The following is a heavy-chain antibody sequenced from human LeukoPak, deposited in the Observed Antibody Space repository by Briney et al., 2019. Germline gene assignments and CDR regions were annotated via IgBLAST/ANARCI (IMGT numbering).Heavy chain of an antibody. D-gene: IGHD3-16*01. V-gene: IGHV3-30*03. CDR3: ARFGVTVTNSYYFDL. Sequence: PGRSLRLSCAASGFTFSSYGMHWVRQAPGKGLEWVAVISYDGSNKYYADSVKGRFTISRDNSKNTLYLQMNSLRDEDTAVYYCARFGVTVTNSYYFDLWGRGTLVTVSS. CDR2: ISYDGSNK. CDR1: GFTFSSYG. J-gene: IGHJ2*01.